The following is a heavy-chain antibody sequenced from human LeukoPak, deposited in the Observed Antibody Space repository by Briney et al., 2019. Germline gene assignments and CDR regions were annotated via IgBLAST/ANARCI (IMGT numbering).Heavy chain of an antibody. CDR1: GDSVSSGGTA. CDR3: ARGTRSTFDY. D-gene: IGHD2-2*01. CDR2: TYYVSKWYN. Sequence: SQTLSLTCAISGDSVSSGGTAWNWIRQSPSRGLEWLGRTYYVSKWYNDYAVSVKSRITINPDTSKNQFSLQLNSVAPEDTAVYYCARGTRSTFDYWGQGTLVTVSS. J-gene: IGHJ4*02. V-gene: IGHV6-1*01.